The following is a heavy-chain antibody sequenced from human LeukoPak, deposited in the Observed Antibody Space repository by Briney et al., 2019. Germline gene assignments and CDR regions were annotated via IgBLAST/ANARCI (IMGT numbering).Heavy chain of an antibody. CDR2: INHSGST. V-gene: IGHV4-34*01. D-gene: IGHD1-1*01. Sequence: SQTLSLTHALYGRSFSGYYWSWTRHPPGEWLESHGVINHSGSTNYNPCITSRLTISVDTSKNQFSLKMSSVTAADTAVYYCARGLIWHDIDPIAFDIWGQGTMVTVSS. CDR1: GRSFSGYY. CDR3: ARGLIWHDIDPIAFDI. J-gene: IGHJ3*02.